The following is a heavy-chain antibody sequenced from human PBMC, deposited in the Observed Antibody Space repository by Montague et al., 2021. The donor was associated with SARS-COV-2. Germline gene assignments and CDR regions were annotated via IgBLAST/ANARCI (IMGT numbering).Heavy chain of an antibody. J-gene: IGHJ3*02. CDR2: IYYSGSA. V-gene: IGHV4-34*01. CDR3: ARLESTRGVIIRGAFHI. CDR1: GGSFSGYY. D-gene: IGHD3-10*01. Sequence: LSLSFSVYGGSFSGYYWTWIRQPPGKGLEWIGTIYYSGSAYYNPSLKSRVTISVDTSKDQFSLKLNSVTATDTAVYYCARLESTRGVIIRGAFHIWGQGTKVTVSS.